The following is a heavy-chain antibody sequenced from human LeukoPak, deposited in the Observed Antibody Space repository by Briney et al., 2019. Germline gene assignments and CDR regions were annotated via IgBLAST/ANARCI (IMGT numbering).Heavy chain of an antibody. Sequence: PGGSLRLSCAASGFTFSGFAMTWVRQAPGKGLEWVSSIGSDKTHYSESVKGRFAISRDNAKNTLYLQMNSLRAEDTAVYYCARDRGGSGPTTTDYWGQGTLVTVSS. D-gene: IGHD6-19*01. V-gene: IGHV3-23*01. CDR2: IGSDKT. J-gene: IGHJ4*02. CDR1: GFTFSGFA. CDR3: ARDRGGSGPTTTDY.